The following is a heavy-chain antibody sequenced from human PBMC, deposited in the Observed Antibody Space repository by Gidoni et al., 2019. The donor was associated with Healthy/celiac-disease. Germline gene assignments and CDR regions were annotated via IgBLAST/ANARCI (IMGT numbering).Heavy chain of an antibody. D-gene: IGHD3-10*01. J-gene: IGHJ4*02. Sequence: QVQLVQSGAEVKKPGASVKISCKASGYTLTSYGISWVRQAPGQGLEWMGWSRAYTGNTNYAQKLQGRDTMTTDTSTSTAYMELRSLRSDDTAGYYCARDPVETLLWFGEAVGDDYWGQGTLVTVSS. V-gene: IGHV1-18*01. CDR3: ARDPVETLLWFGEAVGDDY. CDR1: GYTLTSYG. CDR2: SRAYTGNT.